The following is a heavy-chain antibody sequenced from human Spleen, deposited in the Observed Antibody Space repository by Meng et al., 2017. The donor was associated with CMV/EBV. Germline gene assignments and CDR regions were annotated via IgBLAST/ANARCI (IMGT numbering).Heavy chain of an antibody. CDR1: GYTFTGYD. D-gene: IGHD2-21*01. V-gene: IGHV1-8*01. CDR2: MNPNSGNT. Sequence: ASVKVSCKASGYTFTGYDINWVRQATGQGLEWMGWMNPNSGNTGYAQKFQGRVALTWDTSKSTAYMEQSSLKSDDTAVYYCTRGGADGGGDCYIDYWGQGTLVTVSS. CDR3: TRGGADGGGDCYIDY. J-gene: IGHJ4*02.